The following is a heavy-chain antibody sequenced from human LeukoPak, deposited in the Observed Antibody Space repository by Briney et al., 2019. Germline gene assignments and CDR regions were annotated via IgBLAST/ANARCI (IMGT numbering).Heavy chain of an antibody. CDR3: ARDTVTY. CDR2: INKDGSEK. Sequence: GGSLRLPCAASGFTFSNYWMSWVRQAPGKGLEWVANINKDGSEKYYVDSVKGRFTISRDNAKNSLYLQMNSLRVEDTAVYYCARDTVTYRGQGTLVTVSS. V-gene: IGHV3-7*01. CDR1: GFTFSNYW. J-gene: IGHJ4*02. D-gene: IGHD4-17*01.